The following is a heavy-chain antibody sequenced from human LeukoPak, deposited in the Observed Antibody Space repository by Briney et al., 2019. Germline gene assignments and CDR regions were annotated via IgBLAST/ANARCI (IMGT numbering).Heavy chain of an antibody. D-gene: IGHD3-10*01. CDR3: ARDPGLLWFGELIVDAFDI. CDR2: VQHTGFG. J-gene: IGHJ3*02. V-gene: IGHV4-39*07. CDR1: HGSIVTPNYF. Sequence: SESLSLTCSVSHGSIVTPNYFWGWIRQPPGKGLEFVASVQHTGFGYKSPSIRSRVAVSTDTSKNQFSLRLESVTAADTAVYYCARDPGLLWFGELIVDAFDIWGQGTMVTVSS.